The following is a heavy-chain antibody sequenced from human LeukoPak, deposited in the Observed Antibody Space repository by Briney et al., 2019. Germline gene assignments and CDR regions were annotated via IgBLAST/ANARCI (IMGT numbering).Heavy chain of an antibody. D-gene: IGHD1-26*01. CDR3: ARVRQGGWFDP. V-gene: IGHV1-2*02. CDR2: INPNSGDT. Sequence: ASVKVSCKASGYTFTSYGISWVRQAPGQGLEWMGWINPNSGDTNYAQNFQGRVTMTRDTSLSTAYMEVTSLISHDTAVYYCARVRQGGWFDPWGQGTLVTVSS. J-gene: IGHJ5*02. CDR1: GYTFTSYG.